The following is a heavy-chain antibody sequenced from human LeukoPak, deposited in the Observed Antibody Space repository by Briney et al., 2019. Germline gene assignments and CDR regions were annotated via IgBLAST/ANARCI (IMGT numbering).Heavy chain of an antibody. Sequence: PGGSLRLSCAASGFTFDDYAMHWVRQAPGKGLEWVSGISWNSGSIGYADSVKGRFTISRDNAKNSLYLQMNSLRAEDTALYYCAKDVGESRFYFDYWGQGTPVTVSS. CDR1: GFTFDDYA. D-gene: IGHD3-10*01. V-gene: IGHV3-9*01. CDR2: ISWNSGSI. CDR3: AKDVGESRFYFDY. J-gene: IGHJ4*02.